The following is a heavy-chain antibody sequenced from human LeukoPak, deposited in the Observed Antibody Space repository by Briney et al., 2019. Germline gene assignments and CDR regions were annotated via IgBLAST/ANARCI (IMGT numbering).Heavy chain of an antibody. CDR3: ARDDYPAFCSGGTCYSTNRFDP. D-gene: IGHD2-15*01. CDR2: INPISGDT. Sequence: GASVKVSCKAFGYTFTSYYIHWMRQAPGQGLEWMGIINPISGDTIYTQKFQGRVTMTRDTSTSTVYMELSSLRSEDTAVYYCARDDYPAFCSGGTCYSTNRFDPWGQGTLVSVSS. V-gene: IGHV1-46*01. J-gene: IGHJ5*02. CDR1: GYTFTSYY.